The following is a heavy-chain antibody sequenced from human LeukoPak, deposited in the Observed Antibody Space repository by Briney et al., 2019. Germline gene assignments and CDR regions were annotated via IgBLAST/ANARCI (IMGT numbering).Heavy chain of an antibody. D-gene: IGHD5-24*01. V-gene: IGHV4-59*01. CDR3: AREETANNWFDP. CDR1: GGSISSYY. Sequence: SEXLSLTCTVSGGSISSYYWSWIRQPPGKGLEWIGYIYYSGSTNYNPSLRSRVTISVDTSKNQFTLKLSSVTAADTAVYYCAREETANNWFDPWGQGTLVTVSS. J-gene: IGHJ5*02. CDR2: IYYSGST.